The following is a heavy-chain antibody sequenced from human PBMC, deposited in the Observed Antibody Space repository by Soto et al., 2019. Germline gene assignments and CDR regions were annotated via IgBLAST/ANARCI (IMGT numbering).Heavy chain of an antibody. CDR1: GFTFSSNA. D-gene: IGHD6-19*01. CDR2: ISGSGGRT. V-gene: IGHV3-23*01. J-gene: IGHJ4*02. CDR3: AKGLGIAVAGTTFDY. Sequence: VGSLRLSCAASGFTFSSNAMSWVRQAPGKGLEWVSAISGSGGRTYYADSVKGRFTISRDNSKNTLYLQMNSLRAEDTAVYYCAKGLGIAVAGTTFDYWGQGTLVTVSS.